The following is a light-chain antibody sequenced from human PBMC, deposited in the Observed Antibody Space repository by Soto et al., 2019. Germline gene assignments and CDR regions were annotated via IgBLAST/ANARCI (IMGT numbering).Light chain of an antibody. CDR1: QNVTSY. CDR3: QQSYSTPPT. Sequence: DIQMIQSPSSLSASVGDRVTITCRASQNVTSYLNWCQQKPGKAPKLLIYAASRLHSGVPSRFSGSASGTHFTLTIDSLQPEDFVTYYCQQSYSTPPTFGRGTRLEIK. J-gene: IGKJ5*01. V-gene: IGKV1-39*01. CDR2: AAS.